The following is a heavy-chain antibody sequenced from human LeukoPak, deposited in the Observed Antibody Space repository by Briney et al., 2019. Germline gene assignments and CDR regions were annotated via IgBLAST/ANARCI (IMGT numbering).Heavy chain of an antibody. CDR1: GFTFNSYG. CDR3: AKSHCGSFSCSRAEF. Sequence: GGSLRLSCAASGFTFNSYGMSWVRQAPGKGLEWVSAMSGGGGGTFYADSVKGRFTISRDNSKNTLYLQMNSLRDEDTAVYYCAKSHCGSFSCSRAEFWGQGNPGHRLL. V-gene: IGHV3-23*01. D-gene: IGHD2-2*01. J-gene: IGHJ4*02. CDR2: MSGGGGGT.